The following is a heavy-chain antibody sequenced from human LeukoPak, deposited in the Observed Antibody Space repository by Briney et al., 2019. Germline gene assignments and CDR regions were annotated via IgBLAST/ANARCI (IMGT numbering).Heavy chain of an antibody. CDR1: GGSISSYY. D-gene: IGHD6-19*01. J-gene: IGHJ5*02. Sequence: SETLSLTCTVSGGSISSYYWSWIRQSPGKGLEWIGYIYYRGNTNYNPSLKSRVTISVDTSKNQFSLKLSSVTAADTAVYYCARGLQWHYPPSNWFDPWGQGTLVTVSS. CDR2: IYYRGNT. CDR3: ARGLQWHYPPSNWFDP. V-gene: IGHV4-59*12.